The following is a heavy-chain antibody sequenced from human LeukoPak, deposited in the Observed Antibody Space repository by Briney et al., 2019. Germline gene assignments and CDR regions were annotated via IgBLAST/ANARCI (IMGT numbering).Heavy chain of an antibody. CDR1: GGSFSGYY. J-gene: IGHJ5*02. V-gene: IGHV4-34*01. Sequence: PSETLSLACAVYGGSFSGYYWSWVRQPPGKGLEWIGEINHSGSTNYNPSLKSRVTISVDTSKNQFSLKLSSVTAADTAVYYCARREVPAAISWFDPWGQGTLVTVSS. CDR3: ARREVPAAISWFDP. D-gene: IGHD2-2*02. CDR2: INHSGST.